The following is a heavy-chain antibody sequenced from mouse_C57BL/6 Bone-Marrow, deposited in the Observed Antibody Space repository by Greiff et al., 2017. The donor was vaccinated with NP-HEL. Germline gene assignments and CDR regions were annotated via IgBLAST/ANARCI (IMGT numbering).Heavy chain of an antibody. D-gene: IGHD2-1*01. CDR3: ARSVYDGNYEVSWFAY. Sequence: EVQLQQSGPELVKPGASVQISCTASGYSFTGYYMNWVKQSPEKSLEWIGAINPSTVGTTYNQKFKAKATLTVDKASSTAYMQLKSLTSEDSAVYYCARSVYDGNYEVSWFAYWGQGTLVNVAA. V-gene: IGHV1-42*01. CDR2: INPSTVGT. CDR1: GYSFTGYY. J-gene: IGHJ3*01.